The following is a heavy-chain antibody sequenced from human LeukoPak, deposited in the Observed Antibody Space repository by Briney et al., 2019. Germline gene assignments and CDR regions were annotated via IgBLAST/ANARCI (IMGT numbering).Heavy chain of an antibody. V-gene: IGHV3-30*02. CDR1: GFTFSSYG. CDR2: IRYDGSNK. CDR3: AKVPTRIYCYDSSGYPREYYFDY. J-gene: IGHJ4*02. Sequence: GGSLRLSCAASGFTFSSYGMHWVRQAPGKGLEWVAFIRYDGSNKYYADSVKGRFTISRDNSKNTLYLQMNSLRAEDTAVYYCAKVPTRIYCYDSSGYPREYYFDYWGQGTLVTVSS. D-gene: IGHD3-22*01.